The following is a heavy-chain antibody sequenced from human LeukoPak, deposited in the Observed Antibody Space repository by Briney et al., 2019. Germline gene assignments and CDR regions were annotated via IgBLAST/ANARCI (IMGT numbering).Heavy chain of an antibody. Sequence: SETLSLTCAVYGGSFSGYYWSWIRQHPGKGLEWIGYIYYSGSTYYNPSLKSRVTISVDTSKNQFSLKLSSVTAADTAVYYCARAPPWFGETALWFDPWGQGTLVTVSS. D-gene: IGHD3-10*01. J-gene: IGHJ5*02. CDR1: GGSFSGYY. V-gene: IGHV4-31*11. CDR3: ARAPPWFGETALWFDP. CDR2: IYYSGST.